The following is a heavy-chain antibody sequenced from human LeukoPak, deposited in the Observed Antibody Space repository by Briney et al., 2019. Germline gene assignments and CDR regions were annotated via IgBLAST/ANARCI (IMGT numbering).Heavy chain of an antibody. V-gene: IGHV1-3*01. CDR1: GYTFTSYA. Sequence: ASVKVSCKVSGYTFTSYAMHWVRQAPGQRLEWMGWINAGNGNTKYSQKFQGRVTITRDTSASTAYMELSSLRSEDTAVYYCARATEHSGWVYWGQGTLVTVSS. D-gene: IGHD6-19*01. CDR3: ARATEHSGWVY. J-gene: IGHJ4*02. CDR2: INAGNGNT.